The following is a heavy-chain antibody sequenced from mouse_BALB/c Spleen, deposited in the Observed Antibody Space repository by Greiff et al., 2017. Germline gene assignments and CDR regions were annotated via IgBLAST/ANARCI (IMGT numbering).Heavy chain of an antibody. CDR2: INPDSSTI. J-gene: IGHJ4*01. D-gene: IGHD1-2*01. CDR1: GFAFSRYW. Sequence: EVKLLESGGGLVQPGGSLKLSCAASGFAFSRYWMSWVRQAPGKGLEWIGEINPDSSTINYTPSLKDKFIISRDNAKNTLYLQMSKVRSEDTALYYCARIIKGYYYAMDYWGQGTSVTVSS. V-gene: IGHV4-1*02. CDR3: ARIIKGYYYAMDY.